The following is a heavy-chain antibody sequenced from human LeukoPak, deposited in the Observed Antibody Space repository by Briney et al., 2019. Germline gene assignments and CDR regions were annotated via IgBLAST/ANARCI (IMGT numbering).Heavy chain of an antibody. CDR2: IYYSGST. CDR1: GGSISSYY. Sequence: SETLSLTCTVSGGSISSYYWSWIRQPPGKGLEWIGYIYYSGSTNYNPSLKSRVTISVDTSKNQFSLKLSSVTAADTAVYYCARDLYDAFDIWGRGTMVTVSS. J-gene: IGHJ3*02. CDR3: ARDLYDAFDI. V-gene: IGHV4-59*01.